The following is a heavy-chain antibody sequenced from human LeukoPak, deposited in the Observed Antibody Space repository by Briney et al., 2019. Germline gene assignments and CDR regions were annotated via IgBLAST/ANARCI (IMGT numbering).Heavy chain of an antibody. CDR2: IYSGGST. V-gene: IGHV3-53*01. CDR3: ARVAVRWFGELLSYFDY. D-gene: IGHD3-10*01. CDR1: GFTVSSNY. Sequence: GGSLRLSRAASGFTVSSNYMSWVRQAPGKGLEWVSVIYSGGSTYYADSVKGRFTISRDNSKNTLYLQMNSLRAEDTAVYYCARVAVRWFGELLSYFDYWGQGTLVTVSS. J-gene: IGHJ4*02.